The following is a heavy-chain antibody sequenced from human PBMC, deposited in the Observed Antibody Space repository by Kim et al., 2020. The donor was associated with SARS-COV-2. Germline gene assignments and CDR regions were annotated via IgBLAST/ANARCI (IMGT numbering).Heavy chain of an antibody. V-gene: IGHV1-18*01. J-gene: IGHJ5*02. Sequence: ASVKVSCKASGYTFTSYGISWVRQAPGQGLEWMGWISAYNGNTNYAQKLQGRVTMTTDTSTSTAYMELRSLRSDDTAVYYCARMDLEWLFNPPYNWFDPWGQGTLVTVSS. CDR1: GYTFTSYG. CDR2: ISAYNGNT. D-gene: IGHD3-3*01. CDR3: ARMDLEWLFNPPYNWFDP.